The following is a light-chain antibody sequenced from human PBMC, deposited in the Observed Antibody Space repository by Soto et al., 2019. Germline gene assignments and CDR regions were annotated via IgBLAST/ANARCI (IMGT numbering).Light chain of an antibody. J-gene: IGLJ1*01. Sequence: QSALTQPASVSGSPGQSITISCTGTSSDIGGHDYVSWYQHFPGKAPKLILYEVTQRPSGISPRFSGSKSGNTASLTISGLQSEDEADYYCFSYTSSGTYVFGPGTKVTVL. CDR3: FSYTSSGTYV. V-gene: IGLV2-14*01. CDR2: EVT. CDR1: SSDIGGHDY.